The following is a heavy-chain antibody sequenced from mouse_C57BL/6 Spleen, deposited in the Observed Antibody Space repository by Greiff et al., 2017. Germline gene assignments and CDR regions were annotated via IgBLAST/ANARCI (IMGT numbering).Heavy chain of an antibody. CDR1: GYAFSSYW. CDR3: ARGSAWYGDV. V-gene: IGHV1-80*01. Sequence: QVQLQQSGAELVKPGASVKISCKASGYAFSSYWMNWVKQRPGKGLEWIGQIYPGDGDTNYNGKFKGKTTLTVDKTSSTAYMQLSSLTSEDSAVYYCARGSAWYGDVWGTGTTVTVSS. J-gene: IGHJ1*03. D-gene: IGHD1-1*01. CDR2: IYPGDGDT.